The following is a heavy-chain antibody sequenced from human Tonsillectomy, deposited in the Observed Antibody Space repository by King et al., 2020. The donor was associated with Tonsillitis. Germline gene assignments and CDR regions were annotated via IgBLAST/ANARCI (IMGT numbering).Heavy chain of an antibody. Sequence: RQLQESGPGMVKPSETVSLTCTVSGGSITPSSYYWGWIRQPPWKGLEWFGGISYIGSTSYNPPLTCRITMSVDTSKNQFSLKLSSVTAADTAVYFCARHRGGWYACLEYWGQGTLVTVSS. CDR2: ISYIGST. D-gene: IGHD6-19*01. J-gene: IGHJ4*02. V-gene: IGHV4-39*01. CDR3: ARHRGGWYACLEY. CDR1: GGSITPSSYY.